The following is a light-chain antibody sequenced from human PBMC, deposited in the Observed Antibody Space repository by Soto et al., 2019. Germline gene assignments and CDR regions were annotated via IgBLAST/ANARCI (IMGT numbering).Light chain of an antibody. CDR1: QSLSSSQ. CDR2: DAS. J-gene: IGKJ5*01. CDR3: QQYGSLIT. V-gene: IGKV3-20*01. Sequence: EIVLTQSPGTLSLSPGERATLSCRASQSLSSSQLAWYQQKPGQAPRLLIHDASSRATGISDRFTGSGSGTDFTLTISRLEPEDFAVYYCQQYGSLITFGQGTRLEIK.